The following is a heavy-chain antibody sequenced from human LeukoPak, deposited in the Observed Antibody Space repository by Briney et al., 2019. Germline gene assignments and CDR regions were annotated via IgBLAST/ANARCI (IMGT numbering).Heavy chain of an antibody. CDR1: GGSISSYY. CDR3: ARLARPYGDYDDY. J-gene: IGHJ4*02. CDR2: IYYSGST. D-gene: IGHD4-17*01. Sequence: SETLSLTCTVSGGSISSYYWSWIRQPPGKGLEWIGFIYYSGSTNYNPSLKSRVTISVDTSKNQFSLKLSSVTAADTAVYYCARLARPYGDYDDYWGQGTLVTVSS. V-gene: IGHV4-59*08.